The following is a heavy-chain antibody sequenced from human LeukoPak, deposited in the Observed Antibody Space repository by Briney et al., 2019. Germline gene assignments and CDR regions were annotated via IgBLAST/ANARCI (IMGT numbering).Heavy chain of an antibody. CDR2: MNPDSGNT. Sequence: ASVKVSCKASGYTFTGYYMHWVRQATGQGLEWMGWMNPDSGNTGFAQKFQGRVTMTRNTSISTAYMELSSLRSEDTAVYYCARGVRFLEWLSSNWFDPWGQGTLVTVSS. J-gene: IGHJ5*02. D-gene: IGHD3-3*01. CDR3: ARGVRFLEWLSSNWFDP. CDR1: GYTFTGYY. V-gene: IGHV1-8*02.